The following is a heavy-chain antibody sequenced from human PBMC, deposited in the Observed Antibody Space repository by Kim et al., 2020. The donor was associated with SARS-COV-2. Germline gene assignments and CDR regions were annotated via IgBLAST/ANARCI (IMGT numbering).Heavy chain of an antibody. V-gene: IGHV3-72*01. CDR2: TRSKAYSYTT. Sequence: GGSLRLSCATSGFAFSDHYIDWVRQAPGKGLEWLGLTRSKAYSYTTEYAASVNGRFIISRDDYKNSVYLQIDNLKIEDTAVYYCARSTRARPSNYWGQGT. CDR1: GFAFSDHY. D-gene: IGHD2-8*01. CDR3: ARSTRARPSNY. J-gene: IGHJ4*02.